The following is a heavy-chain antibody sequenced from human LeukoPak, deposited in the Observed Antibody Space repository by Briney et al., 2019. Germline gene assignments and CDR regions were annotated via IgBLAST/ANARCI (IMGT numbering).Heavy chain of an antibody. CDR2: ISSTGGTA. CDR1: GFTFSSFG. J-gene: IGHJ4*02. CDR3: ARDRGDYGEDY. V-gene: IGHV3-23*01. Sequence: GGTLRLSCAASGFTFSSFGMSWVRQAPGKGLEWVSAISSTGGTAYYADSVKGRFTISRDNSKNTLYLQMNSLRAEDTAVYYCARDRGDYGEDYWGQGTLVTVSS. D-gene: IGHD4-17*01.